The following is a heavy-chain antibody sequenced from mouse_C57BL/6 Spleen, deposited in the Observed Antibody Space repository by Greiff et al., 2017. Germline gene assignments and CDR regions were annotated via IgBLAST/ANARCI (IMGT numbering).Heavy chain of an antibody. D-gene: IGHD2-3*01. V-gene: IGHV1-9*01. CDR2: ILPGSGST. Sequence: VQLQQSGAELMKPGASVKLSCKATGYTFTGYWIAWVKQRPGHGLEWIGEILPGSGSTNYNEKVKGKATFTAYTSSNTAYMQLSSLTTEDSGIYYCARLEWLLYYYAMDYWGQRTSVPVSS. CDR3: ARLEWLLYYYAMDY. J-gene: IGHJ4*01. CDR1: GYTFTGYW.